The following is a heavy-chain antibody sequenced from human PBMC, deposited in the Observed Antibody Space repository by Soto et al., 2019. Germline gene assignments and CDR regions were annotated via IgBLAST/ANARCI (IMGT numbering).Heavy chain of an antibody. CDR1: GFTFSSYG. J-gene: IGHJ6*03. Sequence: QVQLVESGGGVVQPGRSLRLSCAASGFTFSSYGMHWVRQAPGKGLEWVAVISYDGSNKYYADSVKGRFTISRDNSKNTLYLQMNSLRAEDTAVYYCAKAMTTGKYYYYYMVVWGKGTTVTVSS. V-gene: IGHV3-30*18. CDR3: AKAMTTGKYYYYYMVV. D-gene: IGHD4-4*01. CDR2: ISYDGSNK.